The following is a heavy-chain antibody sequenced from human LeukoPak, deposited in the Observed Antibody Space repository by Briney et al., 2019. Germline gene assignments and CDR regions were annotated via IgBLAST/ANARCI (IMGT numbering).Heavy chain of an antibody. CDR1: GFTFSSYW. CDR2: INNDGSST. D-gene: IGHD6-13*01. Sequence: GGSLRLSRAASGFTFSSYWMHWVRHGPGKGLVWVSRINNDGSSTTYADSVKGRFTISRDNAKNTLYLQMDSLRAEDTAVYYCAKGASGIAAAPFDYWGQGTLVTVSS. V-gene: IGHV3-74*03. CDR3: AKGASGIAAAPFDY. J-gene: IGHJ4*02.